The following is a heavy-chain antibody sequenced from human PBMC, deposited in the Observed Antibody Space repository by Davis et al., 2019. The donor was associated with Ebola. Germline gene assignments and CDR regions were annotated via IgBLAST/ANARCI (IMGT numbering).Heavy chain of an antibody. J-gene: IGHJ3*02. CDR2: IYPGDFDT. V-gene: IGHV5-51*01. Sequence: GESLKISCKGSGYSFTTYWIAWVRQMPGKGLEWMGIIYPGDFDTRYSPSFRGQVTISADKSMKTAFLQWSSLKASDSGMYYCASLRRTITGMDDGFDIWGQGTMVTVSS. CDR3: ASLRRTITGMDDGFDI. CDR1: GYSFTTYW. D-gene: IGHD2-8*02.